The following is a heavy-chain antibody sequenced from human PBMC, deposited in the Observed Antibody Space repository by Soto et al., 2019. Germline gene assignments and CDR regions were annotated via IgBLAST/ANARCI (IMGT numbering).Heavy chain of an antibody. J-gene: IGHJ3*02. CDR2: IYYSGST. CDR3: ARYNWGAMGTFDI. CDR1: GGSISSYY. D-gene: IGHD1-1*01. Sequence: SETLSLTCTVSGGSISSYYWSWIRQPPGKGLEWIGYIYYSGSTNYNPSLKSRVTISVDTSKNQFSLKLSSVTAADTAVYYCARYNWGAMGTFDIWGQGTMVTVSS. V-gene: IGHV4-59*01.